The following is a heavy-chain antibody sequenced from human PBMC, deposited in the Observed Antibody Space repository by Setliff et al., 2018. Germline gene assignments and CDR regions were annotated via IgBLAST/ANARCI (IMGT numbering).Heavy chain of an antibody. Sequence: SVKVSCKASGGTFSNYAISWVRQAPGQGPEWMGGIIPMFRSGNYAQKFQGRVTITADESTSTVYMELTSLRAEDTAVYYCARGKMDVVAAGGKYCAMDVWGQGTAVTSP. CDR2: IIPMFRSG. D-gene: IGHD6-13*01. V-gene: IGHV1-69*13. CDR3: ARGKMDVVAAGGKYCAMDV. J-gene: IGHJ6*02. CDR1: GGTFSNYA.